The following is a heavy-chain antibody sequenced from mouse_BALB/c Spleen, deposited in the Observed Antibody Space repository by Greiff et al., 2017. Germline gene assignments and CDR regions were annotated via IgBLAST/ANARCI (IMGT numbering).Heavy chain of an antibody. J-gene: IGHJ4*01. Sequence: DVQLVESGGGLVKPGGSLKLSCAASGFTFSDYYMYWVRQTPEKRLEWVATISDGGSYTYYPDSVKGRFTISRDNAKNNLYLQMSSLKSEDTAMYYCARGGTTVKVYAMDYWGQGTSVTVSS. CDR3: ARGGTTVKVYAMDY. V-gene: IGHV5-4*02. D-gene: IGHD1-1*01. CDR2: ISDGGSYT. CDR1: GFTFSDYY.